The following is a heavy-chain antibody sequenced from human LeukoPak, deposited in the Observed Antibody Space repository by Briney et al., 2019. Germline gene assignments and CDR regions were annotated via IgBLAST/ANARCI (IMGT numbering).Heavy chain of an antibody. CDR1: GFTFSSYW. J-gene: IGHJ4*02. CDR2: IKQDGSEK. Sequence: GGSLRLSCAASGFTFSSYWMSWVRQAPGKGLEWVANIKQDGSEKYYVDSVKGRFTISRDNAKNSLYLQMNSRRVEDTAVYYCARGWREPRGDYWGQGTLVTVSS. V-gene: IGHV3-7*01. D-gene: IGHD1-26*01. CDR3: ARGWREPRGDY.